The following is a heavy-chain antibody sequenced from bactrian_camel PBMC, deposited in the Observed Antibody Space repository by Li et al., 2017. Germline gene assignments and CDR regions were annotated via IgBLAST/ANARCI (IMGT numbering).Heavy chain of an antibody. CDR3: AVEVPCMGWSLPAPKASDFGH. CDR1: GYKYDSWSGSC. CDR2: IFSAGGST. J-gene: IGHJ6*01. D-gene: IGHD3*01. V-gene: IGHV3S1*01. Sequence: VQPGGSLRMSCVSSGYKYDSWSGSCMAWFRQLPGKEREAVASIFSAGGSTYYADSVQGRFTISQNNAKDTVYLQMDSLKFEDTAVYYCAVEVPCMGWSLPAPKASDFGHWGQGTQVTVS.